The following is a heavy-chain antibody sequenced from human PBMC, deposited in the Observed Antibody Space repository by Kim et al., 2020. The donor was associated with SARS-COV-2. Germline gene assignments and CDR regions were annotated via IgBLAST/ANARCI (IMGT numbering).Heavy chain of an antibody. V-gene: IGHV1-18*04. Sequence: ASVKVSCKASGYTFTSYGIIWVRQAPGQRLEWMGWIGADNGDTHYAQKLQARVTLTTDTSTSTAYMELRSLRSDDTAVYYCARVMRKGIRGTFDHWGQGTLVTVSS. CDR3: ARVMRKGIRGTFDH. CDR1: GYTFTSYG. D-gene: IGHD3-10*01. CDR2: IGADNGDT. J-gene: IGHJ4*02.